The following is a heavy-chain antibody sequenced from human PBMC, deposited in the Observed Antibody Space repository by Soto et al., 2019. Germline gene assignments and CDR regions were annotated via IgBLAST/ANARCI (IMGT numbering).Heavy chain of an antibody. Sequence: QLHLVQSGAVVKKPGASVTVSCSASGYPVTAYYMHWVRQAPGRGLERMGGINPATGAAKYTQTFQGRVTMPRDPSTSTVFMELSGLTSEDTAVFYCARGGGVGVAGSAAFDMWGQGTLVTVSS. CDR1: GYPVTAYY. CDR3: ARGGGVGVAGSAAFDM. V-gene: IGHV1-2*02. D-gene: IGHD3-3*01. J-gene: IGHJ3*02. CDR2: INPATGAA.